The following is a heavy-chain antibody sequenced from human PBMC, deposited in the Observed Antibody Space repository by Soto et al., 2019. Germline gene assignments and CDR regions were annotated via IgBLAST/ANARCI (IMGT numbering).Heavy chain of an antibody. CDR2: IKEDGSEK. Sequence: EGQLVESGGGLVQPGGSLRLSCAASGFPFTTLWMSWVRQSPGKGLERVASIKEDGSEKNYVDSVKGRFTICRDNAKNSLFRQMNSLRDEDTSVYYCARGGWYSGIWGRGTLFIVSS. V-gene: IGHV3-7*01. J-gene: IGHJ2*01. CDR3: ARGGWYSGI. CDR1: GFPFTTLW.